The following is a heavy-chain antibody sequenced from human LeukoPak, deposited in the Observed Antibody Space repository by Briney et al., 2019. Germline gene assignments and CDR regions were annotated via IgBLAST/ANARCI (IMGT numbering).Heavy chain of an antibody. CDR1: GGSMSSHY. CDR2: ISHGGQT. D-gene: IGHD3-10*01. CDR3: ARDTYYTSGTYYIDYFDS. Sequence: SETLSLTCTVSGGSMSSHYWSWVRQPPGKALEWIGYISHGGQTLSNPSLSSRVTISVDASNNQFSLKLTSVTAADTAVYFCARDTYYTSGTYYIDYFDSWGQGALVTVSS. J-gene: IGHJ4*02. V-gene: IGHV4-59*11.